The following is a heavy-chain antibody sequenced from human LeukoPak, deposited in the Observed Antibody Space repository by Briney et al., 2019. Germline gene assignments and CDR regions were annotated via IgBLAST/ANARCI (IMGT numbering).Heavy chain of an antibody. CDR3: ARIGYSSSSFDY. V-gene: IGHV3-23*01. CDR1: GFTFSSYA. D-gene: IGHD6-6*01. CDR2: TSGSGGST. Sequence: GGSLRLSCAASGFTFSSYAMSWVRQAPGKGLEWVSATSGSGGSTYYADSVKGRFTISRDNAKKSVYLQINSLRAEDTAVYYCARIGYSSSSFDYWGQGTLVTVSS. J-gene: IGHJ4*02.